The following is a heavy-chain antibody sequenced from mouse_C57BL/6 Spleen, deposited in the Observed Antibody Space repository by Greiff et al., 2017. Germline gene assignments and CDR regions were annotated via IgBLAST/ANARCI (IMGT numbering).Heavy chain of an antibody. CDR1: GFTFTDYY. V-gene: IGHV7-3*01. D-gene: IGHD2-3*01. CDR2: IRNKANGYTT. Sequence: EVKLMESGGGLVQPGGSLSLSCAASGFTFTDYYMSWVRQPPGKALEWLGFIRNKANGYTTEYSASVKGRFTISRDNSQSILYLQMNALRAEDSATYYCARYIDLDGWYFDVWGTGTTVTVSS. CDR3: ARYIDLDGWYFDV. J-gene: IGHJ1*03.